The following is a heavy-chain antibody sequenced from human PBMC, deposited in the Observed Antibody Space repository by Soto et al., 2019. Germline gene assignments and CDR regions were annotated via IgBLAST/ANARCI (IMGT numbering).Heavy chain of an antibody. CDR1: GFTFSSYG. Sequence: PGGSLRLSCAASGFTFSSYGMPWVRQAPGKGLEWVAVIWYDGSNKYHADSVKGRFTISRDNSKNTLYLQMNSLRAEDTAVYYCARDHWQLGTDYYYYGMDVWGQGTTVTVSS. CDR3: ARDHWQLGTDYYYYGMDV. V-gene: IGHV3-33*01. D-gene: IGHD6-6*01. CDR2: IWYDGSNK. J-gene: IGHJ6*02.